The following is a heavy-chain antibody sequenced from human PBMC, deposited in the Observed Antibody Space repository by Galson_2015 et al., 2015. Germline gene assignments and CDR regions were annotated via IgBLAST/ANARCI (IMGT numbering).Heavy chain of an antibody. J-gene: IGHJ4*02. D-gene: IGHD3-22*01. CDR1: GGTFSSYP. CDR2: IIPILGIA. Sequence: SVKVSCKASGGTFSSYPISWVRQAPGQGLEWMGRIIPILGIANYAQKFQGRVTITADKSTSTAYMELSSLRSEDTAVYYCARALSYYYDSSGYGLYYFDYWGQGTLVTVSS. V-gene: IGHV1-69*04. CDR3: ARALSYYYDSSGYGLYYFDY.